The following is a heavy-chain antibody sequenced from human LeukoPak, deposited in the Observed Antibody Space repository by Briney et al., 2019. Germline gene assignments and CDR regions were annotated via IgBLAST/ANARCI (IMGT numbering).Heavy chain of an antibody. V-gene: IGHV6-1*01. CDR1: GDSVSINSAA. Sequence: SQTLSLTCAISGDSVSINSAAWNWIRQSPSRGLEWLGRTYYRSKWYNDYAVSVKSRITINPDTSKNQFSLQLNSVTPEDTAVYYCARGGGITGTTADPELDYWGQGTLVTVSS. D-gene: IGHD1-7*01. CDR2: TYYRSKWYN. CDR3: ARGGGITGTTADPELDY. J-gene: IGHJ4*02.